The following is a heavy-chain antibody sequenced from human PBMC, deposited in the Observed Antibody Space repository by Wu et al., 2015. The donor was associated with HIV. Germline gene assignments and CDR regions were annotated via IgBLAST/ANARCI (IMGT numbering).Heavy chain of an antibody. CDR3: AKSRTEQQQFDGFDN. Sequence: QVQLVQSGAEVKKPGSSVKVSCKASGGTFSSYAISWVRQAPGQGLEWMGIINPSSGSTTYAQTFQGRVILTRDTSTSTVYMELSSLRSDDTAMYYCAKSRTEQQQFDGFDNWGQGTLVTVSS. D-gene: IGHD6-13*01. J-gene: IGHJ3*02. V-gene: IGHV1-46*03. CDR1: GGTFSSYA. CDR2: INPSSGST.